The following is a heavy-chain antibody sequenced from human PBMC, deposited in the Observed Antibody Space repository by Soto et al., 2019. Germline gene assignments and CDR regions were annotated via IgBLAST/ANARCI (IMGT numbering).Heavy chain of an antibody. J-gene: IGHJ5*02. CDR3: ARAYDSSATWFDP. Sequence: QVQLQESGPGLVKPSGTLSLTCAVSGGSISSSNWWSWVRQPPGKGLEWIGEIYHSGSTNYNPSLKSRVTXSXDXXKNQFSLTRSSVTAADTAVYYCARAYDSSATWFDPWGQGTLVTVSS. V-gene: IGHV4-4*02. CDR1: GGSISSSNW. D-gene: IGHD3-16*01. CDR2: IYHSGST.